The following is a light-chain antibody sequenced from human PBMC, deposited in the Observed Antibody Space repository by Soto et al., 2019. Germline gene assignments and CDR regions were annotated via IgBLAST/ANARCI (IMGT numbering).Light chain of an antibody. CDR3: QLRTT. Sequence: EIVLTQSPGTLSLCPGERATLSCRASQSVSSSYLAWYQQKPGQAPRLLIYGASSRATGIPDRFSCSGSGTDFTLTISSLEPDDFAVYYCQLRTTFGQGTRLEIK. J-gene: IGKJ5*01. CDR1: QSVSSSY. CDR2: GAS. V-gene: IGKV3-20*01.